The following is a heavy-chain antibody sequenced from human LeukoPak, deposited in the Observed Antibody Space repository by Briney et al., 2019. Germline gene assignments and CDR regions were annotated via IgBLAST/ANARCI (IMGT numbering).Heavy chain of an antibody. Sequence: GGSLRLSCAASGFTFSSYEMNWVRQAPGKGLEWVSYISSSGSTIYYADSVKGRFTISRDNAKNSLYLQMNSLRAEDTAVYYCAKGGMVRGTFDYWGQGTLVTVSS. D-gene: IGHD3-10*01. V-gene: IGHV3-48*03. CDR3: AKGGMVRGTFDY. J-gene: IGHJ4*02. CDR1: GFTFSSYE. CDR2: ISSSGSTI.